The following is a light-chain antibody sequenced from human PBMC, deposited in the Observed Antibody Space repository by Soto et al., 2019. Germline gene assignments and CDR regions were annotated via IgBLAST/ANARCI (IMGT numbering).Light chain of an antibody. V-gene: IGKV3-20*01. J-gene: IGKJ4*01. Sequence: EIVLTQSPGTLSLSPGERATLSCRASQSVSSSYLAWYQQKPGQAPRLLIYGASSRATGIPDRLSGSGSGTDFTLTISSLEPEDFAVYYCQQYGSSPLTFGGGTKVEIK. CDR2: GAS. CDR3: QQYGSSPLT. CDR1: QSVSSSY.